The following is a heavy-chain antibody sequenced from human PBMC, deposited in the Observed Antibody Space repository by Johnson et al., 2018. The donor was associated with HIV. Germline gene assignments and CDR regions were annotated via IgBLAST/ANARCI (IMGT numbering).Heavy chain of an antibody. CDR3: AKEGEAFDI. Sequence: VQLVESGGGVVQPGRSLRLSCAASGFTFSSYGMHWVRQAPGNGLAWVAVICYAGRTKYYADPVKGRFTISRDNSKNTLYVQMNSLRAEDTAVYYCAKEGEAFDIWGQGTMVTVSS. D-gene: IGHD3-16*01. CDR1: GFTFSSYG. J-gene: IGHJ3*02. CDR2: ICYAGRTK. V-gene: IGHV3-33*06.